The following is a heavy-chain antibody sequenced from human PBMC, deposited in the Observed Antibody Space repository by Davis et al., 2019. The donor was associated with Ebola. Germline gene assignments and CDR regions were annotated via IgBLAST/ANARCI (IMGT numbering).Heavy chain of an antibody. CDR1: GASITSSY. V-gene: IGHV4-59*08. J-gene: IGHJ4*02. CDR3: ARLSSTGHLDY. Sequence: SETLSLTCTVSGASITSSYWSWIRQPPGKGPEWIGNIYYSGSANYNPSLKSRVTISIDTSKNEFSLRLSSVTAADTAVYYCARLSSTGHLDYWGQGTLVTVSS. CDR2: IYYSGSA. D-gene: IGHD6-19*01.